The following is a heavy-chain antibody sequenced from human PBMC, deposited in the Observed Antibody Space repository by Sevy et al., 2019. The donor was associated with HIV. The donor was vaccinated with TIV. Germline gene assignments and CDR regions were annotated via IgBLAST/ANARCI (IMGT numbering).Heavy chain of an antibody. CDR2: IYTTGST. V-gene: IGHV4-4*07. D-gene: IGHD4-17*01. Sequence: SETLSITCSVSGGSISSYFCNWIRQPAGKGLEWIGRIYTTGSTNYNPSLKSRVTMSVDTSKNQFSLKLNSVTAADTAVYYCARSDYGDYVGWFDPWGQGTLVTVSS. J-gene: IGHJ5*02. CDR3: ARSDYGDYVGWFDP. CDR1: GGSISSYF.